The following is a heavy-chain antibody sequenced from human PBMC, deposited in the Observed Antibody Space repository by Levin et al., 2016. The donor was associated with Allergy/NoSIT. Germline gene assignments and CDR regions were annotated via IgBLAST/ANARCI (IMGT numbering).Heavy chain of an antibody. J-gene: IGHJ4*02. V-gene: IGHV3-48*02. Sequence: GGSLRLSCAVSGFGMSTQDMNWVRQAPDKGLEWAAYISPINIPHYADSVKGRFTISRDSVRNFLYLQMDNLRDEDTAVYFCVGGHFQFWGQGIPVTVSS. CDR1: GFGMSTQD. CDR2: ISPINIP. CDR3: VGGHFQF.